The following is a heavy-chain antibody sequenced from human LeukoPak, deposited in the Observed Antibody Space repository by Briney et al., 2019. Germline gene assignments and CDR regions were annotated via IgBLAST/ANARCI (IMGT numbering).Heavy chain of an antibody. J-gene: IGHJ5*02. V-gene: IGHV4-38-2*01. Sequence: NPSETLSLTCAGSGYYIRSGYLWGWIRQSPGKGVEWLGSIYYSGTTYYNPSLKSRVTLTVDTSKNHFSLKLSSVTAADTAVYYCASANFSPFYDFWSGYNGFSKWFDPWGQGTLVTVSS. CDR2: IYYSGTT. D-gene: IGHD3-3*01. CDR1: GYYIRSGYL. CDR3: ASANFSPFYDFWSGYNGFSKWFDP.